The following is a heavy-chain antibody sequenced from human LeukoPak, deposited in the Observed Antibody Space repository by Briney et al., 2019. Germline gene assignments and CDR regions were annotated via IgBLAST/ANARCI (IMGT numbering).Heavy chain of an antibody. D-gene: IGHD3-3*01. J-gene: IGHJ6*03. CDR2: IIPILGIA. Sequence: SVKVSCKASGGTFSSYTISWVRQAPGQRLEWMGRIIPILGIANYAQKFQGRVTITADKSTSTAYMELSSLRSEDTAVYYCARGHYDFWSGYYDHMDVWGKGTTVTVSS. CDR3: ARGHYDFWSGYYDHMDV. V-gene: IGHV1-69*02. CDR1: GGTFSSYT.